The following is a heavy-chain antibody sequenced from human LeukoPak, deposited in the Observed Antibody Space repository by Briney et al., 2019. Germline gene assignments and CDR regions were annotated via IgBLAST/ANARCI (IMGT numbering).Heavy chain of an antibody. Sequence: GGSLRLSCAASGFTFSSYSMNWVRQAPGKGLEWVSYISSSSSTIYYAGSVKGRFTISRDNAKNSLYLQMNSLRAEDTAVYYCARDGYSSSWLLDYWGQGTLVTVSS. CDR3: ARDGYSSSWLLDY. CDR1: GFTFSSYS. D-gene: IGHD6-13*01. V-gene: IGHV3-48*01. CDR2: ISSSSSTI. J-gene: IGHJ4*02.